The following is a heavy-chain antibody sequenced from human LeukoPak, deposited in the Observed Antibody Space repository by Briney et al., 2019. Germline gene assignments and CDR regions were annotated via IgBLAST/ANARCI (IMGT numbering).Heavy chain of an antibody. V-gene: IGHV3-48*04. D-gene: IGHD3-22*01. CDR1: GFTFSSYS. J-gene: IGHJ3*02. CDR3: ARRFYYDSSGSYPYDAFDI. CDR2: IRSSSSII. Sequence: GGSLRLSCAASGFTFSSYSMNWVRQAPGKGLEWVSYIRSSSSIIYYADSVKGRFTISRDNAKNSVYLQMNSLRAEDTAVYYCARRFYYDSSGSYPYDAFDIWGQGTMVTVSS.